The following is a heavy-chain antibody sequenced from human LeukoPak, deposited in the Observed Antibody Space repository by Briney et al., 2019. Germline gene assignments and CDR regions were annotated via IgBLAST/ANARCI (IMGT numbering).Heavy chain of an antibody. J-gene: IGHJ4*02. V-gene: IGHV1-69*13. Sequence: SVKVSCKASGYTFTSYYMHWVRQAPGQGLEWMGGIIPIFGTANYAQKFQGRVTITADESTSTAYMELSSLRSEDTAVYYCAREGGVTENYFDYWGQGTLVTVSS. D-gene: IGHD3-16*01. CDR3: AREGGVTENYFDY. CDR1: GYTFTSYY. CDR2: IIPIFGTA.